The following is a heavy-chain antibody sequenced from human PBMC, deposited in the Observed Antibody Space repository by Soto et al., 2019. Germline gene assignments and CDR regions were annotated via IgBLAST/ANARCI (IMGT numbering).Heavy chain of an antibody. CDR3: ARDSGWFVEFNYYYNGMDV. CDR1: GGSISSGNYY. Sequence: QVQLQESGPGLVKPSQTLSLTCTVSGGSISSGNYYWTWIRQPPGKGLEWIGYIFYSGTTYYNPSLTSRVTVSVDTSKNQFSLKLSSVTAADTAVYYCARDSGWFVEFNYYYNGMDVWGQGTKVTVSS. J-gene: IGHJ6*02. D-gene: IGHD3-10*01. V-gene: IGHV4-30-4*01. CDR2: IFYSGTT.